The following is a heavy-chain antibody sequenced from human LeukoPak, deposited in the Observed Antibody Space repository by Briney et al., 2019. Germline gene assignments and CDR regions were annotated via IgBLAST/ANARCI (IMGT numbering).Heavy chain of an antibody. V-gene: IGHV2-70*04. Sequence: SGPALVKPTQTLTLTCTFSGFSLSTSGMRVSWIRQPPGKALEWLARIDWDDDKFYSTSLKTRLTISKDTSKNQVVLTMTNMDPVDTATYYCARILGGSYSYAFDIWGQRTMVTVSS. CDR3: ARILGGSYSYAFDI. J-gene: IGHJ3*02. CDR1: GFSLSTSGMR. CDR2: IDWDDDK. D-gene: IGHD1-26*01.